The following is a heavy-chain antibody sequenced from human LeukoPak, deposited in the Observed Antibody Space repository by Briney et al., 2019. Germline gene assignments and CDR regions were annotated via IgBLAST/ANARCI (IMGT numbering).Heavy chain of an antibody. J-gene: IGHJ6*03. CDR1: GGSFSGYY. Sequence: PSETLSLTCAVYGGSFSGYYWSWIRQPPGKGLEWIGEINHSGSTNYNPSLKSRVTISVDTSKNQFSLKLSSVTAADTAVYYCARVYFRFAYYYMDVWGKGTTVTVSS. CDR3: ARVYFRFAYYYMDV. D-gene: IGHD3-16*01. CDR2: INHSGST. V-gene: IGHV4-34*01.